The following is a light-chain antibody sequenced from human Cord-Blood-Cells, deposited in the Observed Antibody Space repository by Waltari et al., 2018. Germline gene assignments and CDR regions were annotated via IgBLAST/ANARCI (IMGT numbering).Light chain of an antibody. Sequence: EIVLTQSPGTLSLSPGERATLSCRASQSVSSSYLAWYQQKPGQAPRLLIYGASSRATGIPDRFSGSGSGTDFTLTISRLEPEDCAVYYCQQDGSSATFGGGTKVEIK. J-gene: IGKJ4*01. V-gene: IGKV3-20*01. CDR2: GAS. CDR3: QQDGSSAT. CDR1: QSVSSSY.